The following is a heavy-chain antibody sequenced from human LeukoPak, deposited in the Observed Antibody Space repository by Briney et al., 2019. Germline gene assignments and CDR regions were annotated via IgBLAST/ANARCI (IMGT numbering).Heavy chain of an antibody. D-gene: IGHD1-26*01. CDR2: IRYDGSNK. V-gene: IGHV3-30*02. CDR1: GFTFSSYG. J-gene: IGHJ4*02. Sequence: PGGSLRLSCAASGFTFSSYGMHWVRQAPGKGLEWVAFIRYDGSNKYYADSVKGRFTISRDNSKNTLYLQMNSLRAEDTAVYYCAKDRGGSYRRDGNYFDYWGQGTLVTVSS. CDR3: AKDRGGSYRRDGNYFDY.